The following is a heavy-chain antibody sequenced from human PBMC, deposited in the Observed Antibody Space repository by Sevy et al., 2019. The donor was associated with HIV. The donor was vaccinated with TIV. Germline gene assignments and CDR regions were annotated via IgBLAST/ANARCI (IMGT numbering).Heavy chain of an antibody. J-gene: IGHJ4*02. CDR2: ISSSSSYI. CDR3: ASRHYDFWSGYPDY. D-gene: IGHD3-3*01. V-gene: IGHV3-21*01. Sequence: GGSLRLSCAASGFTFSSYSMNWVRQAPGKGLEWVSSISSSSSYIYYADSVKGRFTISRDNAKYSLYLQMNSLRAEDTAVYYCASRHYDFWSGYPDYWGQGTLVTVSS. CDR1: GFTFSSYS.